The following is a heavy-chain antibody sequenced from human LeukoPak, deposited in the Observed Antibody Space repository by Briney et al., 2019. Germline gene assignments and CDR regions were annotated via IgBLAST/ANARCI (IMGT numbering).Heavy chain of an antibody. Sequence: PGGSLRLSCAASGFTFSSYAMTWVRQAPGKGLEWVSTISTAGGTYYADSVKGRFTISRDNSKNTLYVQMNSLRDEDTAVYYCAEGGTYSRDAFDIWAQGTMVTVSS. J-gene: IGHJ3*02. CDR3: AEGGTYSRDAFDI. V-gene: IGHV3-23*01. CDR1: GFTFSSYA. D-gene: IGHD3-16*01. CDR2: ISTAGGT.